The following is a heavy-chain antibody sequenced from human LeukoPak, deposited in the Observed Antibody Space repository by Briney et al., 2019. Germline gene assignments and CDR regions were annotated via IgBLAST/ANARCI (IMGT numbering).Heavy chain of an antibody. CDR3: ARDLRPPLRFLEWLLGAFDI. V-gene: IGHV3-21*01. CDR1: GFTFSSYS. CDR2: ISSSSSYI. J-gene: IGHJ3*02. D-gene: IGHD3-3*01. Sequence: GGSLRLSCAASGFTFSSYSMNWVRQAPGKGLEWVSSISSSSSYIYYADSVKGRFTISRDNAKNSLYLQMNSLRAEDTAVYYCARDLRPPLRFLEWLLGAFDIWGQGTMVTVSS.